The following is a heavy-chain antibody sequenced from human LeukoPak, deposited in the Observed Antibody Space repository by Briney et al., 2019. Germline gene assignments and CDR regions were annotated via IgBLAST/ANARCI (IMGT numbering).Heavy chain of an antibody. CDR2: IHYSGST. CDR3: AGSRGSSGYNAFDI. J-gene: IGHJ3*02. CDR1: GDSISTYY. Sequence: PSETPSLTCTVSGDSISTYYWSWIRQPPGKGLEWIGYIHYSGSTNYNPSLESRVTISVDSSKNQFSLKLNSVTAADTAVYYCAGSRGSSGYNAFDIWGQGTMVTVSS. V-gene: IGHV4-59*08. D-gene: IGHD3-22*01.